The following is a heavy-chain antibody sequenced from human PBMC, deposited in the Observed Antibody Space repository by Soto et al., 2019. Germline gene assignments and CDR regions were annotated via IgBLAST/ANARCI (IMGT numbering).Heavy chain of an antibody. CDR2: IRSKANSYAT. D-gene: IGHD2-15*01. J-gene: IGHJ5*02. CDR3: SREGYCSGGGCYSRWFDP. Sequence: GSLRLSCAASGFSFSGSGIHWVRQASGKGLEWIGRIRSKANSYATTYAASVKGRFTIFRDDSKNTAYLQMNSLKTDDTAMYYCSREGYCSGGGCYSRWFDPWGQGTLVTVSS. V-gene: IGHV3-73*01. CDR1: GFSFSGSG.